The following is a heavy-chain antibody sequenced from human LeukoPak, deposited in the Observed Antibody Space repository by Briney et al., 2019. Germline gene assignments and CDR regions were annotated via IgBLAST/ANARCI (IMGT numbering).Heavy chain of an antibody. Sequence: ASVKVSCKVSGYTLTELSMHWVRQAPGKGREWMGGFDPEDGETIYAQKFQGRVTMTEDTSTDTAYMELSSLRSEDTAVYYCATKLRYFDWLLPALGLVDWGQGTLVTVSS. J-gene: IGHJ4*02. D-gene: IGHD3-9*01. CDR3: ATKLRYFDWLLPALGLVD. CDR2: FDPEDGET. CDR1: GYTLTELS. V-gene: IGHV1-24*01.